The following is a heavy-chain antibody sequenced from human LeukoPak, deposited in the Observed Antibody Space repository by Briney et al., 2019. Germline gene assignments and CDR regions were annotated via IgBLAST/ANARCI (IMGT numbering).Heavy chain of an antibody. V-gene: IGHV3-48*01. J-gene: IGHJ4*02. CDR1: GFTFSSYR. CDR2: ISSSSSTI. D-gene: IGHD6-19*01. CDR3: ARCVAVAGCL. Sequence: GGSLRLSCAASGFTFSSYRMNWVRRAPGKGLEWVSYISSSSSTIYYADSVKGRFTISRDNAKNSLYLQMNSLRAEDTAVYYCARCVAVAGCLWGQGTQVTVSS.